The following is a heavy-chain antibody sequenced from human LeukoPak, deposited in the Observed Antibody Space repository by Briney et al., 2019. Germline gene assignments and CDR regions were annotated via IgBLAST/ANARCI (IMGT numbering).Heavy chain of an antibody. CDR2: ISSSGDVI. Sequence: QTGGSLSLSCAGSGFTFGRYEMNWVRQAPGKGLEWISYISSSGDVISYADSVKGRFTISRDNARNSLYLQMSSLRVEDTGVYYCARDDSPVQLGKDAFDVWGQGTMVTVSS. V-gene: IGHV3-48*03. CDR1: GFTFGRYE. D-gene: IGHD7-27*01. J-gene: IGHJ3*01. CDR3: ARDDSPVQLGKDAFDV.